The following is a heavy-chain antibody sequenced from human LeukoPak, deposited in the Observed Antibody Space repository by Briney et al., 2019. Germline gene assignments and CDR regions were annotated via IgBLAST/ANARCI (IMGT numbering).Heavy chain of an antibody. CDR3: ARDRNYVNYYYAMDV. V-gene: IGHV3-11*01. Sequence: PGGSLRLSCAASGLIFSDYYMSWIRQAPGKGLEWVSYISNSGSTIYYADSVKGRFTVSRDNAKSSLYLQMNSLRAEDTAVYFCARDRNYVNYYYAMDVWGQGTTVTVSS. D-gene: IGHD3-16*01. J-gene: IGHJ6*02. CDR1: GLIFSDYY. CDR2: ISNSGSTI.